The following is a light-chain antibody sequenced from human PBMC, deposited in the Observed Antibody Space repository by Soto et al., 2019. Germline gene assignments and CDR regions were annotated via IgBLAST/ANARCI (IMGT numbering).Light chain of an antibody. CDR2: EVN. V-gene: IGLV2-14*01. CDR3: SSYTVNSVTLYV. CDR1: SSDIGASNY. J-gene: IGLJ1*01. Sequence: QSALTQPASVSGSPGQSITISCTGTSSDIGASNYVSWYQQHPGKAPKVMIYEVNNRPSGVSNRFSGSKSGNTASLTISGLQAEDEADYYCSSYTVNSVTLYVFATGTKVTVL.